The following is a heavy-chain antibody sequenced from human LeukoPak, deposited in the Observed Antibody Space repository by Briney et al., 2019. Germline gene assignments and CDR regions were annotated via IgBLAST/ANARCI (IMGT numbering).Heavy chain of an antibody. D-gene: IGHD4-11*01. CDR3: TREYSNYVGWFDP. CDR2: IRSKAYGGTT. CDR1: GFTFGDYA. J-gene: IGHJ5*02. V-gene: IGHV3-49*04. Sequence: GGSLRLSCTASGFTFGDYAMSWVRQAPGKGLEWVGFIRSKAYGGTTEYAASVKGRFTISRDDSKSIAYLQMNSLKTEDTAVYHCTREYSNYVGWFDPWGQGTLVTVSS.